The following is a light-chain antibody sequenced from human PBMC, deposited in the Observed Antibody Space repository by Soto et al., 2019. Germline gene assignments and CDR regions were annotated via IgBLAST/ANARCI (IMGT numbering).Light chain of an antibody. V-gene: IGKV3-11*01. Sequence: DIVLTQSPATLSLSPGERATLSCRASQSVSSYLAWYQQRPGQAPRLLIYDASNRAPGIPARFSGSGSGTDFTLTISSLEPEDFAVYYCQQRKSRLTFGGGTKVELK. CDR2: DAS. CDR1: QSVSSY. J-gene: IGKJ4*01. CDR3: QQRKSRLT.